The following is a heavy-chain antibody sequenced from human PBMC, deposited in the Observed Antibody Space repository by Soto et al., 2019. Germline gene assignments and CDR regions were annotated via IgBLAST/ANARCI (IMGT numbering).Heavy chain of an antibody. CDR3: ARAPWDPVEYGDYSTSSLYYYYGMDV. D-gene: IGHD4-17*01. V-gene: IGHV1-69*01. Sequence: QVQLVQSGAEVKKPASSVKVSCKASGGTFSSYAISWVRQAPGQGLEWMGGIIPIFGTANYAQKFQGRVTITADESTSTAYMELSSLRYEDSAVYYCARAPWDPVEYGDYSTSSLYYYYGMDVWGQGTTVTVSS. J-gene: IGHJ6*02. CDR1: GGTFSSYA. CDR2: IIPIFGTA.